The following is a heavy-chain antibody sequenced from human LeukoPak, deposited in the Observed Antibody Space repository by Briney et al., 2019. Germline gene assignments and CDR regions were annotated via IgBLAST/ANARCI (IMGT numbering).Heavy chain of an antibody. CDR1: GFTFSSYA. Sequence: GGSLRLSCAASGFTFSSYAMHWVRQAPGKGLEWVAVISYDGSNKYYADSVKGRFTISRDNSKNTLYLQMNSLRAEDTAVYYCARDRGIVGATIGYWGQGTLVTVSS. D-gene: IGHD1-26*01. CDR3: ARDRGIVGATIGY. CDR2: ISYDGSNK. J-gene: IGHJ4*02. V-gene: IGHV3-30-3*01.